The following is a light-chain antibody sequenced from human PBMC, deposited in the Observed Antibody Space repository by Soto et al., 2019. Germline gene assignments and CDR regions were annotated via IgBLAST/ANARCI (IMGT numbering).Light chain of an antibody. CDR2: DAS. CDR1: QSITNW. Sequence: DIQMAQSPSTLSASVGGRVTITCRASQSITNWLAWYQQKPGKAPKLLIFDASSLESGVPSRFSGSGSGTEFTLTISTLQPDDFATYYCQQYNDYPYTSGQGTKLEIK. J-gene: IGKJ2*01. V-gene: IGKV1-5*01. CDR3: QQYNDYPYT.